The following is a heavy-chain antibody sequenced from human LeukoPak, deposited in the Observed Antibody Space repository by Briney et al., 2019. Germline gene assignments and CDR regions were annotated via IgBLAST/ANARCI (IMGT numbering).Heavy chain of an antibody. CDR2: IHQSGST. V-gene: IGHV4-38-2*02. Sequence: SETLSLTCSVSGYSISSGYYWGWIRQPPGKGLEWIGNIHQSGSTYYNPSVKSRVSISMDTSKNQFSLKLNSVTAADTAVYYCARDSSTGDLDYWGQGTLVTVSS. J-gene: IGHJ4*02. D-gene: IGHD7-27*01. CDR1: GYSISSGYY. CDR3: ARDSSTGDLDY.